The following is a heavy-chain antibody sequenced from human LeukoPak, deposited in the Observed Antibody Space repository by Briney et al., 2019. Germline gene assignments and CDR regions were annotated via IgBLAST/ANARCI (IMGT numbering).Heavy chain of an antibody. J-gene: IGHJ5*02. V-gene: IGHV3-23*01. CDR3: ARDLGYSSRRDWFDP. CDR1: GFTQNA. D-gene: IGHD6-13*01. Sequence: GGSLRLSCEASGFTQNAMGWVRQAPGKGLEWVASISRSGGNSHYADSVKGRFTISRDNSKNTTYLQMNSLRAEDTAVYYCARDLGYSSRRDWFDPWGQGTLVTVSS. CDR2: ISRSGGNS.